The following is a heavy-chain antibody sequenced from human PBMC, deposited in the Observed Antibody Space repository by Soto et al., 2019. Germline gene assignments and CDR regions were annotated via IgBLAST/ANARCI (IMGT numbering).Heavy chain of an antibody. CDR1: GGSISNYY. V-gene: IGHV4-59*01. Sequence: SETLSLTCTVSGGSISNYYWSWIRQPPGKGLEWIGYIYYSGSTNYNPSLKSRVTISLDTSKNQFSLKLSSVTAADTAMYYCARVQEDYYYYYGVDVWGQGTTVTVSS. CDR3: ARVQEDYYYYYGVDV. CDR2: IYYSGST. J-gene: IGHJ6*02.